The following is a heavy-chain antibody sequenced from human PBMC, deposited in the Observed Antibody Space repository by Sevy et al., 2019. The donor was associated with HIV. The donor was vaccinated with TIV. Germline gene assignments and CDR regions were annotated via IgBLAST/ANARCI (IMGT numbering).Heavy chain of an antibody. CDR3: AREPLAVAGGYDAFDI. D-gene: IGHD6-19*01. CDR2: IIPSFGTA. Sequence: ASVKVSCKASGGTFSSYAISWVRQAPGQGLEWMGGIIPSFGTANYAQRFQGRVTITADESTSTAYMELSSLRSEDTAVYYCAREPLAVAGGYDAFDIWGQGTMVTVSS. J-gene: IGHJ3*02. V-gene: IGHV1-69*13. CDR1: GGTFSSYA.